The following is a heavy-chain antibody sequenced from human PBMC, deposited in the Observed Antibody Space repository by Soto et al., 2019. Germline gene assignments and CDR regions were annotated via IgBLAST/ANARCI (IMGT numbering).Heavy chain of an antibody. CDR2: FNWSGDDS. J-gene: IGHJ4*02. CDR1: GLPFDDYG. V-gene: IGHV3-20*04. Sequence: EVQLVESGGSVIRPGGPLRPSCGASGLPFDDYGLNGVPRTQIKGLGWVSFFNWSGDDSRYGDSVKGRFIVSRDNAKNSLYLEMNSLRVDDTALYFCARNRRGGGYFFDFWGRGTLVTVSS. CDR3: ARNRRGGGYFFDF.